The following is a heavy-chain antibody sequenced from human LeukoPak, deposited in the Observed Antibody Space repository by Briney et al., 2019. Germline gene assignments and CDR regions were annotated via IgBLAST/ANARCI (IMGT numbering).Heavy chain of an antibody. Sequence: PGGSLRLSCAASGFTFDDYAMPWVRQAPGKGLEWVSGISWNSGSIGYADSVKGRFTISRDNAKNSLYLQMNSLGAEDTALYYCATGRSGYSSFAFDIWGQGTMVTVSS. V-gene: IGHV3-9*01. CDR1: GFTFDDYA. D-gene: IGHD3-22*01. CDR3: ATGRSGYSSFAFDI. J-gene: IGHJ3*02. CDR2: ISWNSGSI.